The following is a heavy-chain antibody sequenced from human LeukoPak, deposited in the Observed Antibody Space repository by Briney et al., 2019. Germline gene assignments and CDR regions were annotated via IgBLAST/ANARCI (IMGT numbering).Heavy chain of an antibody. J-gene: IGHJ4*02. CDR3: AREDTRRGSRGYFDY. CDR2: ISGDNGST. Sequence: ASVKVSCKASGYTFTSYGISWVRQAPGQGLEWMGWISGDNGSTNYAQKLQGRVTMTTDTSTCTAYMELRSLRSDDSAVYYCAREDTRRGSRGYFDYWGQGTLVTVSS. CDR1: GYTFTSYG. V-gene: IGHV1-18*01. D-gene: IGHD2-2*01.